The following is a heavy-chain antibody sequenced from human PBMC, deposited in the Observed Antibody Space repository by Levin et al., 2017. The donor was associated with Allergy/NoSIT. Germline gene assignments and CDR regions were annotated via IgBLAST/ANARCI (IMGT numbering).Heavy chain of an antibody. J-gene: IGHJ4*02. D-gene: IGHD4-17*01. CDR2: ISYDGSNK. CDR1: GFTFSSYA. Sequence: SCAASGFTFSSYAMHWVRQAPGKGLEWVAVISYDGSNKYYADSVKGRFTISRDNSKNTLYLQMNSLRAEDTAVYYCARGENGDPYYFDYWGQGTLVTVSS. CDR3: ARGENGDPYYFDY. V-gene: IGHV3-30-3*01.